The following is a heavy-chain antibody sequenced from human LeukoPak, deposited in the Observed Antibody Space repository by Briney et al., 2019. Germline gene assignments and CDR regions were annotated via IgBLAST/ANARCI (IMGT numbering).Heavy chain of an antibody. J-gene: IGHJ4*02. Sequence: ASVKVSCKASGYTFTSYAISWVRQAPGQGLEWMGWINPNSGGTNYAQKFQGRVTMTRDTSISTAYMELSRLRSDDTAVYYCARVASYGSGSQPFWGQGTLVTVSS. CDR1: GYTFTSYA. D-gene: IGHD3-10*01. CDR2: INPNSGGT. CDR3: ARVASYGSGSQPF. V-gene: IGHV1-2*02.